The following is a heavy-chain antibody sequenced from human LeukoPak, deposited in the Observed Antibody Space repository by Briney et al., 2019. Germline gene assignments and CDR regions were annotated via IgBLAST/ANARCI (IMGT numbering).Heavy chain of an antibody. Sequence: PGRSLRLSCAASGFTFSSYAMHWVRQAPGKGLEWVAVISYDGSNKYYADSVKGRFTISRDNSKNTLYLQMNSLRAEDTAVYYCARDVVVVIKSAFDIWGQGTMVTVSS. V-gene: IGHV3-30-3*01. CDR1: GFTFSSYA. CDR3: ARDVVVVIKSAFDI. D-gene: IGHD3-22*01. J-gene: IGHJ3*02. CDR2: ISYDGSNK.